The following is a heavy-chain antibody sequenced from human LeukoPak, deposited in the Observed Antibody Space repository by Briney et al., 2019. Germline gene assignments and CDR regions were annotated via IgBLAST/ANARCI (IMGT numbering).Heavy chain of an antibody. CDR3: ARNPPYCTSTSCYNDY. CDR2: INPDSGAT. CDR1: GYTFTIYY. Sequence: ASVKVSCKASGYTFTIYYMHWVRQAPGQGLEWMGWINPDSGATSYAQRFQGRVTMTRDTSISTAYMELSGLTSDDTAVYYCARNPPYCTSTSCYNDYWGQGTLVTVSS. D-gene: IGHD2-2*02. J-gene: IGHJ4*02. V-gene: IGHV1-2*02.